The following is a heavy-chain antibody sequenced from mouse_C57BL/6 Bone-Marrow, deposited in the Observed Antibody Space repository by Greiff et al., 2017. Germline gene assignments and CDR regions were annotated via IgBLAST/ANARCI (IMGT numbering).Heavy chain of an antibody. CDR1: GFTFSDYG. CDR2: ISSGSSTI. CDR3: ARRGTTVVALYWYFDV. J-gene: IGHJ1*03. V-gene: IGHV5-17*01. Sequence: EVQVVESGGGLVKPGGSLKLSCAASGFTFSDYGMHWVRQAPEKGLEWVAYISSGSSTIYYADTVKGRFTISRDNAKNTLFLQMTSLRSEDTAMYYCARRGTTVVALYWYFDVWGTGTTVTVSS. D-gene: IGHD1-1*01.